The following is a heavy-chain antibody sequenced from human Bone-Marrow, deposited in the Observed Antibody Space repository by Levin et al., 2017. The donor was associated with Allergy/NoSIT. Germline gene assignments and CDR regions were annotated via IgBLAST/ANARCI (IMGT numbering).Heavy chain of an antibody. V-gene: IGHV1-69*01. Sequence: GGSLRLSCKASGGTFSSYAISWVRQAPGQGLEWMGGIIPIFATTNYAQKFQGRVTITADESTSTAYMELSSMRSEDTAMYYCATRTTSLTVAGSDFEYRGQGTLVTVSS. CDR1: GGTFSSYA. CDR3: ATRTTSLTVAGSDFEY. CDR2: IIPIFATT. D-gene: IGHD6-19*01. J-gene: IGHJ4*02.